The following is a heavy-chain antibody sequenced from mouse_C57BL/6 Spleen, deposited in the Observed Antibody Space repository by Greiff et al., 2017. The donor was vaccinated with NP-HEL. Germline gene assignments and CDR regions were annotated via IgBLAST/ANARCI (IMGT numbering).Heavy chain of an antibody. V-gene: IGHV1-69*01. CDR3: ARRLGRGDYYAMDY. D-gene: IGHD4-1*01. Sequence: VQLQQPGAELVMPGASVKLSCKASGYTFTSYWMHWVKQRPGQGLEWIGEIDPSDSYTNYNQKFKGKSTLTVDKSSSTAYMQLSSLTSEDSAVYYCARRLGRGDYYAMDYWGQGTSVTVSS. CDR2: IDPSDSYT. J-gene: IGHJ4*01. CDR1: GYTFTSYW.